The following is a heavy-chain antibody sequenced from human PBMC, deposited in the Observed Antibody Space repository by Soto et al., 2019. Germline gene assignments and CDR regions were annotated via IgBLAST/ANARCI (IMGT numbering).Heavy chain of an antibody. CDR1: GGSISSDGNN. V-gene: IGHV4-31*03. D-gene: IGHD3-10*01. CDR2: TYYRGST. J-gene: IGHJ6*02. CDR3: ARARMVRGIIYYYGMDV. Sequence: QVQLQESGPGLVKSSQTLSLTCTVSGGSISSDGNNWSWIGQRPGKGLEWIGYTYYRGSTYYNPSLKSRVTISVDTSKNHFSLKLNSVTAADTAVYYCARARMVRGIIYYYGMDVWGQGTTVTVSS.